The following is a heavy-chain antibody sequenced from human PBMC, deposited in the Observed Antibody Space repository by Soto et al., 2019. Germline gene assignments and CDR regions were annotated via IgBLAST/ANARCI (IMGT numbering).Heavy chain of an antibody. CDR1: GFTFSNAW. J-gene: IGHJ6*02. V-gene: IGHV3-15*07. CDR2: IKSKTDGGTT. D-gene: IGHD2-2*01. CDR3: TTGCSSTSCYDMVRYYGMDV. Sequence: GGSLRLSCAASGFTFSNAWMNWVRQAPGKGLEWVGRIKSKTDGGTTDYAEPVKGRFTISRDDSKNTLYLQMNSLNTEDTAVYYCTTGCSSTSCYDMVRYYGMDVWGQGTTVTVSS.